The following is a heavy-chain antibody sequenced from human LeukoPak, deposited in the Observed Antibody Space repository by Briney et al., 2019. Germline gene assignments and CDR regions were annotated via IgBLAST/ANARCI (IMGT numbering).Heavy chain of an antibody. CDR2: IKQDGSEK. D-gene: IGHD3-9*01. V-gene: IGHV3-7*01. CDR3: ARGLRYFDWLLCGGDWFDP. CDR1: GFTFSSYW. J-gene: IGHJ5*02. Sequence: PGGSLRLSCAASGFTFSSYWMSWVRQAPGKGLEWVANIKQDGSEKYYVDSVKGRFTISRDNAKNSLYLQMNSLRAEDTAVYYCARGLRYFDWLLCGGDWFDPWGQGTLVTVSS.